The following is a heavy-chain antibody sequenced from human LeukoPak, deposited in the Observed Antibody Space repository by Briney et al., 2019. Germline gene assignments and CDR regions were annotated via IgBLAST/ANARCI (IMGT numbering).Heavy chain of an antibody. CDR2: INHSGST. Sequence: SETLSLTCAVYGGSFSGYYWSWIRQPPGRGLEWIGEINHSGSTNYNPSLKSRVTISVDTSKNQFSLKLSSVTAADTAVYYCARGPYGLDYWGQGTLVTVSS. J-gene: IGHJ4*02. D-gene: IGHD4-17*01. CDR1: GGSFSGYY. V-gene: IGHV4-34*01. CDR3: ARGPYGLDY.